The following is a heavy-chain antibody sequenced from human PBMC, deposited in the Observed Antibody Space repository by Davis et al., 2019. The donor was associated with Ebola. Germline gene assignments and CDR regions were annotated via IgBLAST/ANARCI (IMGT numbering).Heavy chain of an antibody. D-gene: IGHD5-18*01. J-gene: IGHJ3*02. CDR2: IDPSDSYT. Sequence: GESLKISCKGSGYSFSTYWISWVRQMPGKGLEWMGQIDPSDSYTNYSPSFQGHVTLSADKSISTAYLQWSSLKASDTAMYYCARRLYSYGSDTFDIWGQGTMVTVSS. CDR1: GYSFSTYW. V-gene: IGHV5-10-1*01. CDR3: ARRLYSYGSDTFDI.